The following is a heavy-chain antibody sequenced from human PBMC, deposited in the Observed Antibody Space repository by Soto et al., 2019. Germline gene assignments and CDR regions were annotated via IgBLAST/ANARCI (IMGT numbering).Heavy chain of an antibody. CDR3: AHIGEYNDRRHVFDI. V-gene: IGHV2-5*02. CDR2: IYWDDDK. CDR1: GFSLSSSGVG. J-gene: IGHJ3*02. D-gene: IGHD1-1*01. Sequence: QITLKESGPTLVKPTQTLTLTCTFSGFSLSSSGVGVGWIRQPPGKAVEWLALIYWDDDKRYSPSLKSRLTIIKDTSKNQVVLTMTNMDPVDTATSYCAHIGEYNDRRHVFDIWGQGTMVTVSS.